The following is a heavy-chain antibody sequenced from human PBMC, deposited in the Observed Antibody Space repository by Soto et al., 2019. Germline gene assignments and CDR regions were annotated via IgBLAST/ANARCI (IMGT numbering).Heavy chain of an antibody. CDR1: VFTFDDYR. J-gene: IGHJ4*02. CDR3: AKAGTWIQLWSHFEY. D-gene: IGHD5-18*01. CDR2: IRWNSGSI. Sequence: PWGDLLVSWVYAVFTFDDYRMHLIRQAPGKGLELALGIRWNSGSIGYADSVKGRFTLSRDNSKNSLYLQMNSLRAEDTALYYCAKAGTWIQLWSHFEYWGQGTMVTVSS. V-gene: IGHV3-9*01.